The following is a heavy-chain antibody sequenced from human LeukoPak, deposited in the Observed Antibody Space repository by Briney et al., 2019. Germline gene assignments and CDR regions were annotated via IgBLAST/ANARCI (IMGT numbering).Heavy chain of an antibody. J-gene: IGHJ2*01. V-gene: IGHV4-34*01. Sequence: SETLSLTCAVYGGSFSGYYWSWIRQPPGKGLEWIGSIYYSGSTYYNPSLKSRVTISVDTSKNQFSLKLSSVTAADTAVYYCARQAGTPWYFDLWGRGTLVTVSS. D-gene: IGHD1-7*01. CDR2: IYYSGST. CDR3: ARQAGTPWYFDL. CDR1: GGSFSGYY.